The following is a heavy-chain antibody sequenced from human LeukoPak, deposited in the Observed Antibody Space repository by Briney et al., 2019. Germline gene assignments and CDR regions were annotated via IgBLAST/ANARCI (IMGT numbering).Heavy chain of an antibody. CDR2: ISGSGGST. CDR1: RFTFSSYG. CDR3: AKDLRVATMVRGVITGY. Sequence: GGSLRLSCAASRFTFSSYGMSWVRQAPGKGLEWVSSISGSGGSTYYADSVKGRFTISRDNSKNTLYLQMNSLRAEDTAVYYCAKDLRVATMVRGVITGYWGQGTLVTVSS. V-gene: IGHV3-23*01. J-gene: IGHJ4*02. D-gene: IGHD3-10*01.